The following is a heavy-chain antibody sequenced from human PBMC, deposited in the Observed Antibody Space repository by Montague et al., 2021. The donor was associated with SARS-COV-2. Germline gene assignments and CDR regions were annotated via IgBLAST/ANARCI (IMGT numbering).Heavy chain of an antibody. CDR3: ARGHQGVSMIVVVMIGAEYYLYS. CDR2: INHGGIT. V-gene: IGHV4-34*01. D-gene: IGHD3-22*01. J-gene: IGHJ4*02. CDR1: GGSFSGYY. Sequence: SETLSLTCAVYGGSFSGYYWSWIRQPPGKGLKWIGEINHGGITNYSPSLKSRVTISADTSKNQFSLKLKSVTAADTAHYFCARGHQGVSMIVVVMIGAEYYLYSWGQGSLVTVSS.